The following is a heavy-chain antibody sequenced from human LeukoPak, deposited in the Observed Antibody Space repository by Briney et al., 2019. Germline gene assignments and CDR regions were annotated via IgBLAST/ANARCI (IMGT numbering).Heavy chain of an antibody. CDR3: ASNRYCSSTSCYPYYYGMDV. CDR2: IIPIFGIA. CDR1: GGTFSSYA. D-gene: IGHD2-2*01. J-gene: IGHJ6*02. Sequence: VPSVKVSSKASGGTFSSYAISWVRQAPGQGLEWMGRIIPIFGIANYAQKFQGRVTITADKSTSTAYMELSSLRSEDTAVYYCASNRYCSSTSCYPYYYGMDVWGQGTTVTVSS. V-gene: IGHV1-69*04.